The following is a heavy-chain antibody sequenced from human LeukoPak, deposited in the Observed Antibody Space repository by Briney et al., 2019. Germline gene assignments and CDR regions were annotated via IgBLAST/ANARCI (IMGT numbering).Heavy chain of an antibody. CDR3: ARTSHYVDIAATIPYGIYYFDY. V-gene: IGHV1-2*02. CDR2: INPNSGGT. D-gene: IGHD5-12*01. J-gene: IGHJ4*02. Sequence: GASVKVSCRASRYGFTDYYMHWVRQAPGQGLEWMGWINPNSGGTNYAQKFQGRVTMTRDTSISTAYMELSRLRSDDTAVYYCARTSHYVDIAATIPYGIYYFDYWGQGTLVTVSS. CDR1: RYGFTDYY.